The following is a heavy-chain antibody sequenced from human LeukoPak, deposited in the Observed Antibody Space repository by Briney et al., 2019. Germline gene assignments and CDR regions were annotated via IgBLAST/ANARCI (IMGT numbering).Heavy chain of an antibody. V-gene: IGHV1-2*02. D-gene: IGHD3-10*01. CDR3: AREARTTMVRGVNSFDY. CDR2: INPNSGGT. Sequence: ASVKVSCKVSGYTLTELSMHWVRQAPGQGLEWMGWINPNSGGTNYAQKFQGRVTMTRDTSISTAYMELSRLRSDDTAVYYCAREARTTMVRGVNSFDYWGQGTLVTVSS. CDR1: GYTLTELS. J-gene: IGHJ4*02.